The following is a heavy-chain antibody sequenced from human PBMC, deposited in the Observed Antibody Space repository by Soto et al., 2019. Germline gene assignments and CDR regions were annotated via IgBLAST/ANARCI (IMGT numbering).Heavy chain of an antibody. CDR3: ARRVWKMATPGGWFDP. Sequence: QLQLQESGPGLVKPSETLSLTCTVSGGSISSSSYYWGWIRQPPGKGLEWIGSIYYSGSTYYNPSLKSRVTTSVDTSKNHFSLNLSSVTAADTAVYYCARRVWKMATPGGWFDPWGQGTLVTVSS. J-gene: IGHJ5*02. CDR1: GGSISSSSYY. V-gene: IGHV4-39*01. D-gene: IGHD3-16*01. CDR2: IYYSGST.